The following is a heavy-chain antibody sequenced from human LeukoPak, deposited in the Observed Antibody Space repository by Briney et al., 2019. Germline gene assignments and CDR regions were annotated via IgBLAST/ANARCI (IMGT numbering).Heavy chain of an antibody. CDR3: AKLTDY. Sequence: GGSLRLSCAASGFTFSNSAMSWVRQPPGKGLEWVSAISGSGTYYADSVRGRFTISRDNSKNTLYLQMNSLRAEDTAVYYCAKLTDYWGQGTLVTVSS. V-gene: IGHV3-23*01. CDR2: ISGSGT. J-gene: IGHJ4*02. CDR1: GFTFSNSA. D-gene: IGHD3-16*01.